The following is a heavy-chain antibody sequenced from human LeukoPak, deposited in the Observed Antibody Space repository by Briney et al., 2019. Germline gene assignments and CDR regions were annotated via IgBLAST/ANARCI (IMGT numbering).Heavy chain of an antibody. D-gene: IGHD3-10*01. CDR3: ARERYGSGSYYNTPRWFDP. CDR2: ISYDGSNK. J-gene: IGHJ5*02. CDR1: GFTFSSYW. Sequence: GGSLRLSCAASGFTFSSYWMTWVRQAPGKGLEWVAVISYDGSNKYYADSVKGRFTISRDNSKNTLYLQMNSLRAEDTAVYYCARERYGSGSYYNTPRWFDPWGQGTLVTVSS. V-gene: IGHV3-30-3*01.